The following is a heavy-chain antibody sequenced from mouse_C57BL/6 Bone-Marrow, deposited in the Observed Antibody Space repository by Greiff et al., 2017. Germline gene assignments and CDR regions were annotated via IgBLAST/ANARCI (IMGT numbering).Heavy chain of an antibody. CDR3: ARQGGLRDYAMDY. CDR1: GFSLTSYG. Sequence: VKLQESGPGLVAPSQSLSITCTVSGFSLTSYGVHWVRQPPGKGLEWLVVIWSDGSTTYNSALKSRLSISKDNSKSQVFLKMNSLQTDDTAMYYCARQGGLRDYAMDYWGQGTSVTVSS. D-gene: IGHD2-4*01. V-gene: IGHV2-6-1*01. CDR2: IWSDGST. J-gene: IGHJ4*01.